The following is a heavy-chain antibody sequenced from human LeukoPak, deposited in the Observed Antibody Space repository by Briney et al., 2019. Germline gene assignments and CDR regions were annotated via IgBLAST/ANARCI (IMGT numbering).Heavy chain of an antibody. CDR2: IYHSGST. V-gene: IGHV4-30-2*01. CDR1: GGSISSSSYY. D-gene: IGHD3-22*01. J-gene: IGHJ4*02. Sequence: SETLSLTCTVSGGSISSSSYYWGWIRQPPGKGLEWIGYIYHSGSTYYNPSLKSRVTISVDRSKNQFSLKLSSVTAADTAVYYCARGGGYYDSSGMFDYWGQGTLVTVSS. CDR3: ARGGGYYDSSGMFDY.